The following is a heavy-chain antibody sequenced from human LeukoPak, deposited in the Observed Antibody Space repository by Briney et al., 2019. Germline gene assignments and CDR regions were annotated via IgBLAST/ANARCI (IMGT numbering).Heavy chain of an antibody. V-gene: IGHV3-23*01. CDR1: GFTFSSFA. Sequence: GGSLRLSCAASGFTFSSFAMNWVRQAPGKGLEWVSVISGSGGSTYYADSVKGRFTISRDNSKNTLYLQMNSLRVEDTAVYYCASSLTESSEFDYWGQGTLVTVSS. D-gene: IGHD6-25*01. CDR2: ISGSGGST. CDR3: ASSLTESSEFDY. J-gene: IGHJ4*02.